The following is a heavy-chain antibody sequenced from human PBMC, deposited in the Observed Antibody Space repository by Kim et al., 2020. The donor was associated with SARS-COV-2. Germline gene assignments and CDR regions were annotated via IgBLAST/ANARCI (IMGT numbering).Heavy chain of an antibody. CDR2: ST. CDR3: ARGGGYPFDP. D-gene: IGHD6-19*01. V-gene: IGHV4-59*09. Sequence: STNYNPSLKSRVTISVDTSKNQFSLKLSSVTAADTAVYYCARGGGYPFDPWGQGTLVTVSS. J-gene: IGHJ5*02.